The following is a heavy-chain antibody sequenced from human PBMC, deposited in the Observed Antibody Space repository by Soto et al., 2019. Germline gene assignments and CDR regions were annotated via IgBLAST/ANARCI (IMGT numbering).Heavy chain of an antibody. V-gene: IGHV1-2*04. CDR3: ARGPHYSGHDFGY. CDR1: GYTFTGYY. Sequence: ASVKVSCKASGYTFTGYYMHWVRQAPGQGLEWMGWINPNSGGTNYAQKFQGWVTMTRDTSISTAYMELSRLRSDDTAVYYCARGPHYSGHDFGYWGQGTLVTVSS. D-gene: IGHD5-12*01. CDR2: INPNSGGT. J-gene: IGHJ4*02.